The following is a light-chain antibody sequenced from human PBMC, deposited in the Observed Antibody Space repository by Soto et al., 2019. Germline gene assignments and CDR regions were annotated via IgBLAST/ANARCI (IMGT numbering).Light chain of an antibody. CDR3: RQYCNSPRYS. J-gene: IGKJ2*03. CDR2: ATS. CDR1: QSVSSNY. Sequence: EIVLTQSPGTLSLSLGERATLSCRASQSVSSNYLAWYQQKPGQAPRLLIYATSSRATGIPDRFSGSGSGTDFTLIISRLEPEDFAVYYCRQYCNSPRYSFGQGTKLEIK. V-gene: IGKV3-20*01.